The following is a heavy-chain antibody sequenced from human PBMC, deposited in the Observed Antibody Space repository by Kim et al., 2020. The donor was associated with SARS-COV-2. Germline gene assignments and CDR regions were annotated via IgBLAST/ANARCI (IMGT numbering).Heavy chain of an antibody. CDR3: ARDLYCSSTSCYMVDYYYYGMGV. CDR2: IWYDGSNK. V-gene: IGHV3-33*01. J-gene: IGHJ6*02. D-gene: IGHD2-2*02. Sequence: GGSLRLSCAASGFTFSSYGMHWVRQAPGKGLEWVAVIWYDGSNKYYADSVKGRFTISRDNSKNTLYLQMNSLRAEDTAVYYCARDLYCSSTSCYMVDYYYYGMGVWGQGAPVTVSS. CDR1: GFTFSSYG.